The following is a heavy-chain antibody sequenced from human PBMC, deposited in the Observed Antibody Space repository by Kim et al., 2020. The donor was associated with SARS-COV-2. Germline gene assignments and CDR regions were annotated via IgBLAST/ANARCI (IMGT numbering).Heavy chain of an antibody. CDR2: T. J-gene: IGHJ4*02. Sequence: TNYSPSLKSRVTISVDTSKNQFSLKLSSVTAADTAVYYCARGLSGWYADYWGQGTLVTVSS. V-gene: IGHV4-34*01. CDR3: ARGLSGWYADY. D-gene: IGHD6-19*01.